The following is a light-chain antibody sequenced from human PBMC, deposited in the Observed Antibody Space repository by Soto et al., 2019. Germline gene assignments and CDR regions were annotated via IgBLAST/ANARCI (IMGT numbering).Light chain of an antibody. Sequence: DIQMPPSPSTLSASVGDGVTITCRASQTITTSLAWYQQKPGKAPKLLIYKASSLESGVPSRFSGSGSGTEFTLTISSLQPDDFATYYCQQYDSYSVRTFGQGTKVEI. CDR2: KAS. V-gene: IGKV1-5*03. CDR1: QTITTS. CDR3: QQYDSYSVRT. J-gene: IGKJ1*01.